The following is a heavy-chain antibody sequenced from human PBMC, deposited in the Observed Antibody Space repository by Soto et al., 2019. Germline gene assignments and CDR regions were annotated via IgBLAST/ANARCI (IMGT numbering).Heavy chain of an antibody. J-gene: IGHJ4*02. CDR2: FDPEDGET. CDR3: ATVFVAYCGGDCPFDY. Sequence: ASVKVSCKVSGYTLTELSMHWVRQAPGKGLEWMGGFDPEDGETIYAQKFQGRVTMTEDTSTDTAYMELSSLRSEDTAVYYCATVFVAYCGGDCPFDYWGQGTLVTVSS. CDR1: GYTLTELS. V-gene: IGHV1-24*01. D-gene: IGHD2-21*01.